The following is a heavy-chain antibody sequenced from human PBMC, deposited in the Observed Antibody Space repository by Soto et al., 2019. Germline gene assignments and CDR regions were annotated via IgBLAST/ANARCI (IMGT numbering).Heavy chain of an antibody. J-gene: IGHJ4*02. CDR2: ISGSGGST. CDR1: GFTFSSYA. CDR3: AKDGGIGQWLVKDKGYYFDY. D-gene: IGHD6-19*01. Sequence: GGSLRLSCAASGFTFSSYAMSWVRQAPGKGLEWVSAISGSGGSTYYADSVKGRFTISRVNSKNTLYLQMNSLRAEDTAVYYCAKDGGIGQWLVKDKGYYFDYWGQGTLVTVSS. V-gene: IGHV3-23*01.